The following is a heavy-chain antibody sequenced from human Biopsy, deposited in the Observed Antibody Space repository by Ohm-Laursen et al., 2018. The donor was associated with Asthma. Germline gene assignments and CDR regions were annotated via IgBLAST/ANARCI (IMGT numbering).Heavy chain of an antibody. V-gene: IGHV1-58*01. J-gene: IGHJ4*01. CDR1: GVALSGYT. CDR3: AAGRTSLQGESLI. CDR2: IVFASGAT. D-gene: IGHD2/OR15-2a*01. Sequence: SVKVSCNASGVALSGYTFEWVRQARGLGLEWIAWIVFASGATNYAQNFQDRLTVTGDMSAGSVSMELRGLSSTDTAVYYCAAGRTSLQGESLIRGQGTLVSVSS.